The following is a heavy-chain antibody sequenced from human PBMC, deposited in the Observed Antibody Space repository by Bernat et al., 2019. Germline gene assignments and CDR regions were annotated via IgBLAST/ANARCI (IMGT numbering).Heavy chain of an antibody. CDR3: TTHGGLTYYDFWSGYYDPDCFDY. CDR2: IKSKTDGGTT. J-gene: IGHJ4*02. D-gene: IGHD3-3*01. Sequence: EVQLVESGGGLVKPGGSLRLSCAASGFTFSNAWMNWVRQAPGKGLEWVGRIKSKTDGGTTDYAAPVKGRFTISRDDSKNTLYLQMNSLKTEDTAVYYCTTHGGLTYYDFWSGYYDPDCFDYWGQGTLVTVSS. V-gene: IGHV3-15*07. CDR1: GFTFSNAW.